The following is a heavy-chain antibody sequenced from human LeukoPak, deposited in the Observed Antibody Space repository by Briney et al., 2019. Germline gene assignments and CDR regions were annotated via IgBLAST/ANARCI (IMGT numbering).Heavy chain of an antibody. V-gene: IGHV3-30*02. J-gene: IGHJ4*02. CDR1: GFNFSSYG. CDR3: AKSTGYSTTGRDFDS. Sequence: GGSLRLSCAASGFNFSSYGMHWVRQAPGKGLEWVTSIWFDGSNIHYADSVKGRFTISRDNSKNTLYLQLSSLRAEDTAVYYCAKSTGYSTTGRDFDSWGRGTLVTVSS. CDR2: IWFDGSNI. D-gene: IGHD6-13*01.